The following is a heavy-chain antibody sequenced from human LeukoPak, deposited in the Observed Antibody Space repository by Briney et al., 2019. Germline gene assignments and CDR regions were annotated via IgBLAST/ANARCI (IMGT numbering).Heavy chain of an antibody. J-gene: IGHJ4*02. CDR1: GYTFTSYG. CDR3: AREYCSGGSCYSGY. CDR2: ISAYNGNT. Sequence: ASVKVSXKASGYTFTSYGISWVRQAPGQGLEWMGWISAYNGNTNYAQKLQGRVTMTTDTSTSTAYMELRSLRSDDTAVYYCAREYCSGGSCYSGYWGQGTLVTVSS. V-gene: IGHV1-18*01. D-gene: IGHD2-15*01.